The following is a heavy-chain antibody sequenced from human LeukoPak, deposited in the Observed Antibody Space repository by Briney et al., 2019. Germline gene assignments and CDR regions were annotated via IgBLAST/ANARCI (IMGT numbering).Heavy chain of an antibody. V-gene: IGHV3-30*18. D-gene: IGHD6-13*01. Sequence: SGGSLRLSCAASGFTFSSYGMHWVRQAPGKGLEWVAVISYDGSNKYYADSVKGRFTISRDNSKNTLYLQMNSLRAEDTAVYYCAKESWYEVYFDYWGQGTLVTVSS. CDR3: AKESWYEVYFDY. J-gene: IGHJ4*02. CDR1: GFTFSSYG. CDR2: ISYDGSNK.